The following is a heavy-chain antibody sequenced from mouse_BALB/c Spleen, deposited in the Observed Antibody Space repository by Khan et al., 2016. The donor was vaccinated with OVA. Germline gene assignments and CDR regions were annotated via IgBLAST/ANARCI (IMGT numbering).Heavy chain of an antibody. V-gene: IGHV1S136*01. CDR2: IYPFNDDT. CDR1: GYTFTSYV. D-gene: IGHD1-1*01. J-gene: IGHJ3*01. CDR3: APVGTYYVSFAY. Sequence: VQLQQSGPELVKPGASVKISCKASGYTFTSYVMHWVKQKPGLGLEWIGYIYPFNDDTKYNEKFKGKATLTSDKSSSTAYMELSGLTSEDSAFYYCAPVGTYYVSFAYWGQGTLVTVSA.